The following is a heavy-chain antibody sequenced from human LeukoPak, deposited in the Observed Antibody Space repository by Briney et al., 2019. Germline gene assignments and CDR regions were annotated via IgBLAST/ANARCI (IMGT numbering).Heavy chain of an antibody. J-gene: IGHJ4*02. CDR3: ARDSVAVAGTFDY. D-gene: IGHD6-19*01. Sequence: ASVKVSCKASGGTFSSYAISWVRQAPGQGLEWMGRIFPILGIANYAQKFQGRVTITADKSTSTAYMELSSLRSEDTAVYYCARDSVAVAGTFDYWGQGTLVTVSS. CDR2: IFPILGIA. CDR1: GGTFSSYA. V-gene: IGHV1-69*04.